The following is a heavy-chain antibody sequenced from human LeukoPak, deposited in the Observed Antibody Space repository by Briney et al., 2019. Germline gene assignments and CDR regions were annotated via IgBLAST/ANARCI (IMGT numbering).Heavy chain of an antibody. J-gene: IGHJ5*02. CDR1: GGTFSSYA. CDR3: ARKGFGEYWFDP. D-gene: IGHD3-10*01. Sequence: ASVKVSCKASGGTFSSYAISWVRQAPGQGLEWMGGIIPIFGTANYAQKFQGRVTITADESTGTAYMELSSLRSEDTAVYYCARKGFGEYWFDPWGQGTLVTVSS. CDR2: IIPIFGTA. V-gene: IGHV1-69*01.